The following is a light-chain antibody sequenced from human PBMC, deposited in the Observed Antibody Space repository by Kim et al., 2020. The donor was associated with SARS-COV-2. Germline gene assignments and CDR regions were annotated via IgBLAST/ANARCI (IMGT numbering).Light chain of an antibody. CDR1: QSVSSSY. J-gene: IGKJ2*01. CDR3: QQDYNYLRT. V-gene: IGKV3D-7*01. Sequence: PGERVTLSCRASQSVSSSYLTWYQQKPGQAPRLLIYGASTRATGIPARFSGSGSGTDFTLTISSLQPEDFAVYYCQQDYNYLRTFGQGTKLEI. CDR2: GAS.